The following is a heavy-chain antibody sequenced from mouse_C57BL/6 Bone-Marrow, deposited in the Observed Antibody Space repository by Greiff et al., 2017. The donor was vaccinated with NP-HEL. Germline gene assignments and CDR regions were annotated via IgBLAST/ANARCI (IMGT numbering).Heavy chain of an antibody. CDR2: ISSGGSYT. J-gene: IGHJ4*01. D-gene: IGHD1-1*01. V-gene: IGHV5-6*01. CDR1: GFTFSSYG. CDR3: ARHDGSSHERVYYAMDY. Sequence: EVKLVESGGDLVKPGGSLKLSCAASGFTFSSYGMSWVRQTPDKRLEWVATISSGGSYTSYPDSVKGRFPISRDNAKNTLYLQMSSLKSEDTAMYYCARHDGSSHERVYYAMDYWGQGTSVTVSS.